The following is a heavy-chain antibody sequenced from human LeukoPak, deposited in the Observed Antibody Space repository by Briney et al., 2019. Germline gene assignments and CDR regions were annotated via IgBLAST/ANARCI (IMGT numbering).Heavy chain of an antibody. CDR2: ITSGSNEI. CDR3: ARVTYYYDSSGYYYFDY. Sequence: PGGSLRLSCAASGFTFSTYSMTWVRQVPGKGLEWVSSITSGSNEIYYADSVKGRFTMSRDNAKNSLYLQMNSLRAEDSAVYYCARVTYYYDSSGYYYFDYWGQGTLVTVSS. CDR1: GFTFSTYS. V-gene: IGHV3-21*01. J-gene: IGHJ4*02. D-gene: IGHD3-22*01.